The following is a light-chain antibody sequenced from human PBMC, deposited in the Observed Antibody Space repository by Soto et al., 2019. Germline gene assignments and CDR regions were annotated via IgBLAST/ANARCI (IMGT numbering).Light chain of an antibody. Sequence: EIVLTQAPGTLSLFPGDRDTLSCRASQRVSNSYLAWFQQKPGQAPRLLIYDASSRAAGVPDRVSGGGSGTDFTLTISALEPEDFALYFCQQYERPPFAFGQGTSLEI. CDR3: QQYERPPFA. J-gene: IGKJ2*01. V-gene: IGKV3-20*01. CDR2: DAS. CDR1: QRVSNSY.